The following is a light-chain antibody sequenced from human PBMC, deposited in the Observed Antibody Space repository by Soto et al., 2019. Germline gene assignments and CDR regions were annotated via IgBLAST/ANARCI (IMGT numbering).Light chain of an antibody. V-gene: IGKV3-20*01. CDR2: GAS. Sequence: EIVLTQSPGTLSLSPGERATLSCRASQTVSSSYLAWYQHKPGQAPRLLINGASSRATGIPDRFSGSGSGTDFTLTISRLEPEDFAVYYCQQYGSSPNTFGQGTKLEIK. CDR3: QQYGSSPNT. J-gene: IGKJ2*01. CDR1: QTVSSSY.